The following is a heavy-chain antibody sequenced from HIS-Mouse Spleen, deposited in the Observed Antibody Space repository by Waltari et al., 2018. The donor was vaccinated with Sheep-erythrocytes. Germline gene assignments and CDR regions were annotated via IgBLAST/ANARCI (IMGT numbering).Heavy chain of an antibody. J-gene: IGHJ3*02. V-gene: IGHV5-51*03. CDR3: ARRTYYDFWSGYYTDAFDI. CDR1: GYSFTSYW. Sequence: EVQLVQSGAEVKKPGESLKISCKGSGYSFTSYWIGWVRQMPGKGLEWMGIIYPVDSDTRYSPSFQGQVTSSADKSISTAYLQWSSLKASDTAMYYCARRTYYDFWSGYYTDAFDIWGQGTMVTVSS. D-gene: IGHD3-3*01. CDR2: IYPVDSDT.